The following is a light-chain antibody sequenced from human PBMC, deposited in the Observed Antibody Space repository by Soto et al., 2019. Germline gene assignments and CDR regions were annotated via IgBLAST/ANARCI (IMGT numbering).Light chain of an antibody. CDR3: QQYGRSPK. CDR2: GAS. J-gene: IGKJ1*01. CDR1: QSVSSSY. Sequence: EIVLTQSPGTLSLSPGERATLYCRASQSVSSSYLAWYQQKPGQAPRLLIYGASSRATGIPDRFSGSGSGTDFTLTISRLEPEDFAVYYCQQYGRSPKFGQGTKVDIK. V-gene: IGKV3-20*01.